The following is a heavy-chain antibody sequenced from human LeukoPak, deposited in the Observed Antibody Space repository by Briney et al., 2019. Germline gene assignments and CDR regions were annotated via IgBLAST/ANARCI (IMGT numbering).Heavy chain of an antibody. V-gene: IGHV4-59*01. D-gene: IGHD3-10*01. CDR3: ARPYYYGSGNYYNWYLDL. J-gene: IGHJ2*01. CDR2: IYYSGST. Sequence: PSETLSLTCTVSGDSINNYYWSWIRQPPGKGLEYIGYIYYSGSTNYNPSLKSRVTMSVDTSKNQFSLKLSSVTVADTVVYYCARPYYYGSGNYYNWYLDLWGRGTLVTVSS. CDR1: GDSINNYY.